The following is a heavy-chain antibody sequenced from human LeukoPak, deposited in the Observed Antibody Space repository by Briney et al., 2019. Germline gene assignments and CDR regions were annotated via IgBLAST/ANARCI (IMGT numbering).Heavy chain of an antibody. V-gene: IGHV4-39*01. Sequence: SETLSLTCTVSGGSISSSSYYWGRIRQPPGKGLEWIGSIYYSGSTYYNPSLKSRVTISVDTSKNQFSLKLSSVTAADTAVYYCASTTYDFWSGYPGVEYFQHWGQGTLVTVSS. CDR1: GGSISSSSYY. D-gene: IGHD3-3*01. CDR2: IYYSGST. CDR3: ASTTYDFWSGYPGVEYFQH. J-gene: IGHJ1*01.